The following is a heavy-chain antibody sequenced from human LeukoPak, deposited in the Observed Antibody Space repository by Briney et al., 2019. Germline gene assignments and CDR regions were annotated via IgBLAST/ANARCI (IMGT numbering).Heavy chain of an antibody. Sequence: ASAKASCKASGYTFTRWNFSWVRQAPGQGLEWMGWISTYNGDTKYAQKFQGRVTMTTDTSTSTTYMELRSLTSDDTAVYYCARDLDWVFDLWGRGTLVTVSS. V-gene: IGHV1-18*01. CDR2: ISTYNGDT. D-gene: IGHD3-9*01. CDR3: ARDLDWVFDL. J-gene: IGHJ2*01. CDR1: GYTFTRWN.